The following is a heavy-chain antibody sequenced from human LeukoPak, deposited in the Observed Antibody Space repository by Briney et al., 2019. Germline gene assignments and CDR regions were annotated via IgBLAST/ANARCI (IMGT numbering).Heavy chain of an antibody. J-gene: IGHJ6*03. CDR2: IYYSGST. Sequence: SETLSLTCTVSGGSISSYYWSWIRQPPGKGLEWIGYIYYSGSTNYNPSLKSRVTISVDTSKNQFSLKLSSVTAADTAVYYCARVGYSSSWSPGYYYMDVWGKGTTVTVSS. CDR3: ARVGYSSSWSPGYYYMDV. V-gene: IGHV4-59*01. CDR1: GGSISSYY. D-gene: IGHD6-13*01.